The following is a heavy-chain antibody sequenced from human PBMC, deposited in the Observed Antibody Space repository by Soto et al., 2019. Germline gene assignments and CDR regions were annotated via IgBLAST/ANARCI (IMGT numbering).Heavy chain of an antibody. CDR2: ISHSGRT. CDR1: GDSIRSYY. Sequence: PSATLSLTCSVSGDSIRSYYWSWFRQPPGKGLEWIGYISHSGRTKKKTSNKRRITMSMDTSMNQFSLRMTSVTSADTAFYYCTRGGSGYSSTWAAYWGQGTLVTVSS. V-gene: IGHV4-59*01. J-gene: IGHJ4*02. D-gene: IGHD6-13*01. CDR3: TRGGSGYSSTWAAY.